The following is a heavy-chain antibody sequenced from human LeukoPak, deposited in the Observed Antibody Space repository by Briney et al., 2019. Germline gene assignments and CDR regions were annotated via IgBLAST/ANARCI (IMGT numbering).Heavy chain of an antibody. D-gene: IGHD3-22*01. CDR2: IYPGDSDT. V-gene: IGHV5-51*01. CDR3: ARHKTSYYYDSSGYNH. CDR1: GYSFTSYR. Sequence: GGSLKISCKGSGYSFTSYRIGWVRQMPGKGLEWMGIIYPGDSDTRYSPSFQGQVTISADKSISTAYLQWSSLKASDTAMYYCARHKTSYYYDSSGYNHWGQGTLVTVSS. J-gene: IGHJ5*02.